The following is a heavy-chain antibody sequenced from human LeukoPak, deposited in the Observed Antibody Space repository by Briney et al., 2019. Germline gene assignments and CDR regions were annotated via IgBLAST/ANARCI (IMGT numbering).Heavy chain of an antibody. Sequence: ASVKVSCKASGYTFTGYYMHWVRQAPGQGLEWMGWINPNSGGTNYAQKFQGRVTMTRDTSISTAYMELSRLRSDDTAVYYCAREAGRRYCTNGVCYGLDPWGQGTLVTVFS. V-gene: IGHV1-2*02. J-gene: IGHJ5*02. CDR1: GYTFTGYY. CDR2: INPNSGGT. CDR3: AREAGRRYCTNGVCYGLDP. D-gene: IGHD2-8*01.